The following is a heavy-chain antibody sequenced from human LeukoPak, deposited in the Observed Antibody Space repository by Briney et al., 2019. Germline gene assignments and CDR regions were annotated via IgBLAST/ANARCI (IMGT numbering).Heavy chain of an antibody. J-gene: IGHJ4*02. D-gene: IGHD1-26*01. V-gene: IGHV3-30*18. CDR2: ISYDGSNK. Sequence: SLRLSSAASGFTFSSYGMHWVRQAPGKGLEWLAVISYDGSNKYYADSVKGRFTISRDNSKNTLYLQMNSLRAEDTAVYYCAKDQGELLWMYWGQGTLVTVSS. CDR1: GFTFSSYG. CDR3: AKDQGELLWMY.